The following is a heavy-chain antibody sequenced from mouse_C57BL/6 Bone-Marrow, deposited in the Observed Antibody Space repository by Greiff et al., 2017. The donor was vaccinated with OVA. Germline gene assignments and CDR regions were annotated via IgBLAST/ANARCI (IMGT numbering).Heavy chain of an antibody. J-gene: IGHJ1*03. CDR2: IDPEDGET. D-gene: IGHD4-1*01. CDR3: ARGSNCFFYWYFDV. Sequence: VQLQQSGAELVKPGASVKLSCTASGFNIKDYYMHWVKQRPEQGLEWIGRIDPEDGETKSAPKFQGKATITADTSSNTAYLQLSSLTSVDTAVYYCARGSNCFFYWYFDVWGRGTTVTVSS. CDR1: GFNIKDYY. V-gene: IGHV14-2*01.